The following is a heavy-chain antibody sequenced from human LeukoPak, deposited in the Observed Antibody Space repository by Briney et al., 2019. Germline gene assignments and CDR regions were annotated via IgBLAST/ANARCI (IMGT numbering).Heavy chain of an antibody. V-gene: IGHV4-59*08. Sequence: SQTLSLTCTVSGGSISSYYWSWMRQPPGKGLEWIGYFYYSKTTNYNPSLKSRVTISVDSSKKRFSLKLSSVAAADTAVYYCARHKTTVTSDAFDIWGQGTMVTVSS. D-gene: IGHD4-17*01. CDR1: GGSISSYY. CDR3: ARHKTTVTSDAFDI. CDR2: FYYSKTT. J-gene: IGHJ3*02.